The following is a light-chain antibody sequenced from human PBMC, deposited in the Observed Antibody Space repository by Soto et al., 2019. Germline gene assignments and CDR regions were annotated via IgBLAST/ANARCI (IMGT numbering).Light chain of an antibody. CDR1: SSDVGYYNY. J-gene: IGLJ3*02. CDR2: DVS. CDR3: CSYAGNYIWV. Sequence: QSALTQPRSVSGSPGQSVTISCTGTSSDVGYYNYVSWYQQHPGKAPKFMIYDVSKRPSGVPDRFSGSKSDNTASLTISGLQAEDEADYYCCSYAGNYIWVFGGGTKLTVL. V-gene: IGLV2-11*01.